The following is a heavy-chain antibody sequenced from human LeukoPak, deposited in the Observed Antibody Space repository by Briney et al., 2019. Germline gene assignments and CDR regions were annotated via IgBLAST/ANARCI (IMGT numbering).Heavy chain of an antibody. Sequence: VGSLRLSCAAPGFTFSDFEMNWVRQAPGKGLEWISYISNSGSTIYYADSVKGRFTISRANAKNLLSLQMNSLRAEDTAVYYCARFFGSRRQYSNNWGQGTLVTVSS. D-gene: IGHD4-11*01. CDR2: ISNSGSTI. CDR3: ARFFGSRRQYSNN. J-gene: IGHJ4*02. CDR1: GFTFSDFE. V-gene: IGHV3-48*03.